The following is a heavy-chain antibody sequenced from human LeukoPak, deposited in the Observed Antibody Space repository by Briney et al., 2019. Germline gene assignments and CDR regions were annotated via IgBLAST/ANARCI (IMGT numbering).Heavy chain of an antibody. D-gene: IGHD3-22*01. CDR1: GYTFTGYY. Sequence: ASVKVSCKASGYTFTGYYMDWMRQAPGQGLEWMGWINPNSGGTNYAPKFQGRVTMTRDTSISTAYMELSRLRSDDPAVYYCARVAYYYDSSGHDAFDIWGQGTMVTVSS. CDR2: INPNSGGT. CDR3: ARVAYYYDSSGHDAFDI. V-gene: IGHV1-2*02. J-gene: IGHJ3*02.